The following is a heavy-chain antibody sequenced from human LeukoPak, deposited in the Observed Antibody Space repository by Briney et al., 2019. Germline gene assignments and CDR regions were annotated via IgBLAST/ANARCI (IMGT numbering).Heavy chain of an antibody. Sequence: SVTVSCKASGGTFSSYAISWVRQAPGQGLEWMGRIIPILGIANYAQKFQGGVTITADKSTSTAYMELSSLRSEDTAVYYCARVEITIFGGDAFDIWGQGTMVTVSS. CDR2: IIPILGIA. D-gene: IGHD3-3*01. CDR1: GGTFSSYA. CDR3: ARVEITIFGGDAFDI. J-gene: IGHJ3*02. V-gene: IGHV1-69*04.